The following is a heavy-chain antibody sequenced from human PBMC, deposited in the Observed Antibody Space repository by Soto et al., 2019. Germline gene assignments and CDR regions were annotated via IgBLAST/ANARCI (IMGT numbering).Heavy chain of an antibody. D-gene: IGHD3-22*01. Sequence: QVQLQESGPGLVKPSQTLSLTCTVSGGSISSGGYYWSWIRQHPGKGLEWIGYIYYSGSTYYNPSLMSRVTISVDTSKNQFSLKLSSVTAADTAVYYCARVAMIVVVRSKDLDYFDYWGQGTLVTVSS. J-gene: IGHJ4*02. CDR2: IYYSGST. CDR3: ARVAMIVVVRSKDLDYFDY. V-gene: IGHV4-31*03. CDR1: GGSISSGGYY.